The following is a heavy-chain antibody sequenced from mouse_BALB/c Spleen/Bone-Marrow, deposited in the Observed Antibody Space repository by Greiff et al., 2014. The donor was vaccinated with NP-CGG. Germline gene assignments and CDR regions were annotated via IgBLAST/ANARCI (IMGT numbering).Heavy chain of an antibody. CDR1: GFYIKDTY. CDR2: IDPANGNT. D-gene: IGHD2-10*02. J-gene: IGHJ2*01. Sequence: EVQLQQSGAELVKPGASVKLSCTASGFYIKDTYMHWVKQRPEQGLEWIGRIDPANGNTKYDPKFQGKATITADTSSNTAYLQLSSLTSEDTAVYYCALLYGNYDYWGQGTTLTVSS. CDR3: ALLYGNYDY. V-gene: IGHV14-3*02.